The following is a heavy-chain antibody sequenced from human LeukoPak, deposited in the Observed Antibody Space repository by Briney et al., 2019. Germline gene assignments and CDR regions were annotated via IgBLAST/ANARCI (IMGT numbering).Heavy chain of an antibody. D-gene: IGHD4-17*01. CDR1: GETFSGFY. V-gene: IGHV4-39*01. CDR3: ARHPDYGDYSFDY. J-gene: IGHJ4*02. Sequence: SETLSLTCAVYGETFSGFYWGWIRQPPGKGLEWIGSIYNSGSTSYNPSLKSRVTISVDTSRNQFSLKLSSVTAADTALYYCARHPDYGDYSFDYWGQGTLVTVSS. CDR2: IYNSGST.